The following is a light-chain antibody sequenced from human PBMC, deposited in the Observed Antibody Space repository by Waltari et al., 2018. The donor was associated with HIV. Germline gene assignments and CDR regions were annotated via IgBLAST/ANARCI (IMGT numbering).Light chain of an antibody. CDR3: LQRNSWPLT. CDR2: GAS. J-gene: IGKJ4*01. CDR1: QSVSSS. Sequence: EIVLTHSPATLSLSTGERATLSCRASQSVSSSLAWYQLKPGQAPRPLIYGASNRAPGIPARFSGGGSGTDFTLTISSLEPEDFAVYYCLQRNSWPLTFGGGTRVEIK. V-gene: IGKV3-11*01.